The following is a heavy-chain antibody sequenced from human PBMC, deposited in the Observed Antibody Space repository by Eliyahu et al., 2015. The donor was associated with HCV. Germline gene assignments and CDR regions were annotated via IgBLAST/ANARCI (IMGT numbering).Heavy chain of an antibody. CDR1: GFTFSSYA. D-gene: IGHD2-15*01. CDR2: ISGSGGST. V-gene: IGHV3-23*01. CDR3: AKPKQPPVVAGYYYYYYGMDV. Sequence: EVQLLESGGGLVQPGGSLXLSCAASGFTFSSYALSWVRQAPGKGLEWVSAISGSGGSTYYADSVKGRFTISRDNSKNTLYLQMNSLRAEDTAVYYCAKPKQPPVVAGYYYYYYGMDVWGQGTTVTVSS. J-gene: IGHJ6*02.